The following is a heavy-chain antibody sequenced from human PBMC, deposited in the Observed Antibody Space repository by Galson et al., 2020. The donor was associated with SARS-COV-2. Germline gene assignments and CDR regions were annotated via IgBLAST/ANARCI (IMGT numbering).Heavy chain of an antibody. V-gene: IGHV4-59*01. D-gene: IGHD1-26*01. CDR2: IFYSRST. Sequence: ASETLSLTCTVSGGSISSYYWSWIRQPPGKGLEWIGYIFYSRSTNYNPSLKSRVTISVDTSKNQFSLKLTSVTAADTAVYYCARDLVGATWAFDIWGQGTMVTVSS. CDR3: ARDLVGATWAFDI. J-gene: IGHJ3*02. CDR1: GGSISSYY.